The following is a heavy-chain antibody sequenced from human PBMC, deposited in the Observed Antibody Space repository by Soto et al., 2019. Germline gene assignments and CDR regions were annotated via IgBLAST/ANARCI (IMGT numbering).Heavy chain of an antibody. V-gene: IGHV4-59*01. D-gene: IGHD3-10*01. Sequence: PSDTLSLTCSVSGGSISSYYWSWIRQPPGKGLEWIGYIYYSGSTNYNPSLKSRVTISVDTSKNQFSLKLSSVTAADTAVYYCARAYGSDYWGQGTLVTVSS. J-gene: IGHJ4*02. CDR3: ARAYGSDY. CDR1: GGSISSYY. CDR2: IYYSGST.